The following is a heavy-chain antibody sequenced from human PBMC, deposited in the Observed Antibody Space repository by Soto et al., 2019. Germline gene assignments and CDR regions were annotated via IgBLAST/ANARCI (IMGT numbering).Heavy chain of an antibody. V-gene: IGHV3-9*01. J-gene: IGHJ2*01. D-gene: IGHD2-2*02. Sequence: KSLEWVSGISWNSGSIDYADSVKGRFTISRDNAKHSLYLQMNSLRAEDTAFYYCAIFFFQAEDGIRDTVPVSAFMLNRSSDL. CDR3: AIFFFQAEDGIRDTVPVSAFMLNRSSDL. CDR2: ISWNSGSI.